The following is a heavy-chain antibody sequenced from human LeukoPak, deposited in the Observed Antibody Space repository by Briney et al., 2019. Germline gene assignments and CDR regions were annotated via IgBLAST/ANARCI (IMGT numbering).Heavy chain of an antibody. CDR3: AKDGQSFNSMWDYLDS. Sequence: GGSLRLSCTASGFIFMNYAMSWVRQAPGKGLEWISGIGGGDTHYADSVKGRFTISRDGSKNTVDLQMSSLRAEDTAVYYCAKDGQSFNSMWDYLDSWGQGTLVTVSS. V-gene: IGHV3-23*01. CDR2: IGGGDT. J-gene: IGHJ4*02. D-gene: IGHD1-26*01. CDR1: GFIFMNYA.